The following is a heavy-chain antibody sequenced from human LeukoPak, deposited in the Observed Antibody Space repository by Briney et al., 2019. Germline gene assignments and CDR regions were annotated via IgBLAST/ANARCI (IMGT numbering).Heavy chain of an antibody. CDR1: GFTFSNYW. V-gene: IGHV3-7*03. Sequence: GGSPRLSCAASGFTFSNYWMNWVRQAPGKGLEWVANIKQDGSEKYYLDSVKGRFTISRDNAKNSLYLQMNSLRAEDTALYYCATDRNRGGRAYAFDIWGQGTMVTVSS. CDR3: ATDRNRGGRAYAFDI. CDR2: IKQDGSEK. J-gene: IGHJ3*02. D-gene: IGHD1-14*01.